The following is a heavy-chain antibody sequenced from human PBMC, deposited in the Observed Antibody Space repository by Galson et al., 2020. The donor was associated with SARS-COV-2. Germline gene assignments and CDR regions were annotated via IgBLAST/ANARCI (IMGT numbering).Heavy chain of an antibody. CDR2: IYPDDSDT. D-gene: IGHD2-15*01. Sequence: GESLKISCKGSGYSFTRYWIAWARQIPGKGLEWMGFIYPDDSDTRYSPSFLGQVTISAYTPSSTASLQWSSLKPSHTAMYYCASGGGPYYIDYWGQGTMVTVSS. V-gene: IGHV5-51*04. CDR1: GYSFTRYW. J-gene: IGHJ4*02. CDR3: ASGGGPYYIDY.